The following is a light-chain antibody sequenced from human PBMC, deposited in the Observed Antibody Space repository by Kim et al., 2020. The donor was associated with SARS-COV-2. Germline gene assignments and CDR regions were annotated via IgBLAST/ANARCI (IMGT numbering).Light chain of an antibody. J-gene: IGLJ2*01. V-gene: IGLV3-21*04. CDR2: YDV. CDR3: QVWDSSSDHWV. Sequence: APGKTASVTCGGDNIGSKSVHWYQQRPGQAPVLVIYYDVDRPSGIPERFSGSNSGNTATLTISRVEAGDEADYYCQVWDSSSDHWVFGGGTKVTVL. CDR1: NIGSKS.